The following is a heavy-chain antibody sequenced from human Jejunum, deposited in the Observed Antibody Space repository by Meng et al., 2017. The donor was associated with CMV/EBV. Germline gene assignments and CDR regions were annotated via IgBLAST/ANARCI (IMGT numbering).Heavy chain of an antibody. CDR2: INPSRGLT. CDR1: GYKFTDYY. CDR3: ARGTQGAYLDI. J-gene: IGHJ4*02. D-gene: IGHD3-16*01. Sequence: CCKASGYKFTDYYLHWGRQAPGQGLEWMGIINPSRGLTNFAQKFRDRLTMTRDTSTTTVYMELSSLTSDDTAVYYCARGTQGAYLDIWGQGTLVTVSS. V-gene: IGHV1-46*01.